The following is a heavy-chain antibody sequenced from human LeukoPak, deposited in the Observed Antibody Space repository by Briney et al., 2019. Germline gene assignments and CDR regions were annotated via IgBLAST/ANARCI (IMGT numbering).Heavy chain of an antibody. J-gene: IGHJ4*02. CDR1: GGSISSHY. V-gene: IGHV4-59*11. Sequence: SETLSLTCTVSGGSISSHYWSWMRQPPGKGLEGIGCIYYSGSTNYNPSLKSRVTISVDTSKNQSSLKLSSVTAADTAVYYCARGGGYYDFWSGYYLDGGRLGEKYYFDYWGQGTLVTVSS. CDR2: IYYSGST. CDR3: ARGGGYYDFWSGYYLDGGRLGEKYYFDY. D-gene: IGHD3-3*01.